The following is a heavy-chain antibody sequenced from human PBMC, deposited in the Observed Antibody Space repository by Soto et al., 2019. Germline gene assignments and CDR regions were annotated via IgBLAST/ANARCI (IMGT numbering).Heavy chain of an antibody. CDR1: GGSISSGPYS. Sequence: SETLSLTCTVSGGSISSGPYSWGWIRQPPGKGLEWIGTFHYSGSTYYSPSLESRVTISVDTSKNQFSLKVSSVTAADTAVYYCARDRGRPDLRDTHYYDSSDLDYGMDVWGQGTTVTVSS. D-gene: IGHD3-22*01. J-gene: IGHJ6*02. CDR3: ARDRGRPDLRDTHYYDSSDLDYGMDV. CDR2: FHYSGST. V-gene: IGHV4-39*02.